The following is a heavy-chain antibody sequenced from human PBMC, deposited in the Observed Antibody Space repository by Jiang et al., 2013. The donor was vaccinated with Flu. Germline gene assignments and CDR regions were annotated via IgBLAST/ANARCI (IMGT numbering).Heavy chain of an antibody. CDR3: ARGGAYYYDSSGYYNYYYGMDV. V-gene: IGHV4-34*01. CDR2: INHSGST. D-gene: IGHD3-22*01. Sequence: IRQPPGKGLEWIGEINHSGSTNYNPSLKSRVTISVDTSKNQFSLKLSSVTAADTAVYYCARGGAYYYDSSGYYNYYYGMDVWGQGTTVTVSS. J-gene: IGHJ6*02.